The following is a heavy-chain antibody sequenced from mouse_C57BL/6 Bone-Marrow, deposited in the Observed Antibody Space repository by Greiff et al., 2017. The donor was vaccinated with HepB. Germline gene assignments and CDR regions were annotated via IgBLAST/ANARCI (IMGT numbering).Heavy chain of an antibody. Sequence: EVKLVESGGGLVKPGGSLKLSCAASGFTFSDYGMHWVRQAPEKGLEWVAYISSGSSTIYYADSVKGRFTISRDNAKNTLFLQMTSLRSEDTAMYYCARQRFITTVVATNYYAMDYWGQGTSVTVSS. V-gene: IGHV5-17*01. CDR2: ISSGSSTI. J-gene: IGHJ4*01. D-gene: IGHD1-1*01. CDR1: GFTFSDYG. CDR3: ARQRFITTVVATNYYAMDY.